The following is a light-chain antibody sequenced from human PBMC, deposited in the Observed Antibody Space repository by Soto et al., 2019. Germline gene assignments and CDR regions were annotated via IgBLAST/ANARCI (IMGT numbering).Light chain of an antibody. J-gene: IGKJ2*01. CDR2: RSS. CDR3: HQYTNWPYT. CDR1: QHVSSN. Sequence: EIVMTQSPATLSVSPGGSATLSCRASQHVSSNFAWYRQKPGQAPTLLIYRSSTRATGITARFSGSGSGTEFTLTISSLQSEDFAVYYCHQYTNWPYTFGQGTKLDIK. V-gene: IGKV3-15*01.